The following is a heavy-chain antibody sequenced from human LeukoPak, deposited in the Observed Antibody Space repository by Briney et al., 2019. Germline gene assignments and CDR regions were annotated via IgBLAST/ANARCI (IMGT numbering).Heavy chain of an antibody. D-gene: IGHD4-23*01. CDR3: AKGDGGNFYFDY. V-gene: IGHV3-23*01. J-gene: IGHJ4*02. CDR1: GFTFSSYA. Sequence: PGRSLRLSCAASGFTFSSYAMSWVRQAPGKGLEWVSGISGSGDSTYYTDSVKGRFTISRDNSKNTLYLQMNGLRAEDTAVYYCAKGDGGNFYFDYWGQGTLVSVSS. CDR2: ISGSGDST.